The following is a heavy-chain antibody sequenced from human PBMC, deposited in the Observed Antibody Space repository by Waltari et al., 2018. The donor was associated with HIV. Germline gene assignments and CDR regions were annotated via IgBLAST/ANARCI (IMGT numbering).Heavy chain of an antibody. CDR2: ISSSGSTI. J-gene: IGHJ4*02. Sequence: EVQLVESGGGLVQPGGSLRLSCAASGFTFSSYSMNWVRQAPGKGLGWVSYISSSGSTIDYADSVRGRFTISRDNAKNSLYLQLNSLRAEDTAVYYCARDYSGTYADFDYWGQGTLVTVSS. V-gene: IGHV3-48*01. CDR1: GFTFSSYS. CDR3: ARDYSGTYADFDY. D-gene: IGHD1-26*01.